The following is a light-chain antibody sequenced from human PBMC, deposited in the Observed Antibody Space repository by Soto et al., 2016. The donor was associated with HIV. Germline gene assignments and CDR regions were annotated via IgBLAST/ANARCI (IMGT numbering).Light chain of an antibody. Sequence: SYELTQPPSVSVSPGQTATIKCSGDTLGNKYVCWYQQRPGQSPVLVIYQDSKRPSGIPERFSGSNSGNTATLTISGTQAMDEADYYCQAWDSSTAVFGTGTKVTVL. CDR3: QAWDSSTAV. CDR1: TLGNKY. V-gene: IGLV3-1*01. CDR2: QDS. J-gene: IGLJ1*01.